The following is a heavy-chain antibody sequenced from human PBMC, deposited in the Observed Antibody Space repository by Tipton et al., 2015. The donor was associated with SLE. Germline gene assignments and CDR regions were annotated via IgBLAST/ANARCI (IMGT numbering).Heavy chain of an antibody. V-gene: IGHV4-59*01. J-gene: IGHJ2*01. CDR1: GGSINGYY. CDR3: ARDLGAGWGGHWYFDL. D-gene: IGHD3-16*01. CDR2: IYHSGST. Sequence: TLSLTCTVSGGSINGYYWNWFRQPPGRELEWIGYIYHSGSTNYNPSLKSRVTMSVDTSKNQFSLKLSSVTTADTAVYYCARDLGAGWGGHWYFDLWGRGTPLTVSS.